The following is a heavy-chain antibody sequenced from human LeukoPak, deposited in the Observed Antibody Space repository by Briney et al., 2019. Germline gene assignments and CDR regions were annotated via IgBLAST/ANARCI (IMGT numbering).Heavy chain of an antibody. Sequence: GGSLRLSCAASGFTFDDYAMHWVRQAPGKGLEWVSGISWNSGSIGSADSVKGRFTISRDNAKNSLYLQMNSLRAEDTALYYCAKGYYFDSSGYPIDYWGQGTLVTVSS. V-gene: IGHV3-9*01. CDR3: AKGYYFDSSGYPIDY. CDR1: GFTFDDYA. D-gene: IGHD3-22*01. CDR2: ISWNSGSI. J-gene: IGHJ4*02.